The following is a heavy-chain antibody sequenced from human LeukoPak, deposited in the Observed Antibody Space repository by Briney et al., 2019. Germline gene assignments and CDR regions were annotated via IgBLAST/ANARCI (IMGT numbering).Heavy chain of an antibody. CDR2: IQHTGST. J-gene: IGHJ4*02. D-gene: IGHD3-10*01. CDR1: GGSMSDYY. CDR3: ARVVYSGSWGYFDY. V-gene: IGHV4-59*01. Sequence: SETLSLTCTVSGGSMSDYYWHWIRQPPGKGPEWIGYIQHTGSTNYNRSLKSRVTISVDTSKTQFSLKLTSVTAADTAIYYCARVVYSGSWGYFDYWGQGILVTVSS.